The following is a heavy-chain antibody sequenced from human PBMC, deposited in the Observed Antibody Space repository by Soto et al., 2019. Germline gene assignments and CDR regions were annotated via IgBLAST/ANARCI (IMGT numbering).Heavy chain of an antibody. J-gene: IGHJ6*02. Sequence: QVQLQESGPGLVKPSETLSLTCTVSGGSISSYYWSWIRQPPGKGLEWIGYIYYSGSTNYNPSLKSRVTISVATSKNQFSLKLSSVTAADTAVYYCARDIMGTNYYYYGMDVWGQGTTVTVSS. D-gene: IGHD2-8*01. V-gene: IGHV4-59*01. CDR2: IYYSGST. CDR1: GGSISSYY. CDR3: ARDIMGTNYYYYGMDV.